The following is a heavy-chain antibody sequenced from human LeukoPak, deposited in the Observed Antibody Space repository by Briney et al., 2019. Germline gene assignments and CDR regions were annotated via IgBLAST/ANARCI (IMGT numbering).Heavy chain of an antibody. D-gene: IGHD5-24*01. CDR1: GFNVTNFA. CDR3: ASDPQDGGQNV. Sequence: GGSLRLSCAASGFNVTNFAMHWVRQAPGKGLEWVTLILYSADNTYYADPVKGRFTFSRDKSKNTLYLQMNSLRPDDSAVYYCASDPQDGGQNVWGKGTTVTVSS. J-gene: IGHJ6*04. CDR2: ILYSADNT. V-gene: IGHV3-30*04.